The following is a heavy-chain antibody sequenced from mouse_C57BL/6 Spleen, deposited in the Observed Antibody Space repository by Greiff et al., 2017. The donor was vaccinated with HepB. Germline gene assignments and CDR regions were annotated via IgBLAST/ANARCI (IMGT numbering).Heavy chain of an antibody. CDR1: GYTFTSYW. Sequence: VQLQQPGAELVKPGASVKLSCKASGYTFTSYWLQWVKQRPGQGLEWIGEIDPSDSYTNYNQKFKGKATLTVDTSSSTAYMQLSSLTSEDSAVYYCARRGLYGSSPYYFDYWGQGTTLTVSS. CDR3: ARRGLYGSSPYYFDY. CDR2: IDPSDSYT. D-gene: IGHD1-1*01. J-gene: IGHJ2*01. V-gene: IGHV1-50*01.